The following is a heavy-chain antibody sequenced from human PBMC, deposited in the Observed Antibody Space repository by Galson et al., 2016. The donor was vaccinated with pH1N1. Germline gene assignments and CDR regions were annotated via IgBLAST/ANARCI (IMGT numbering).Heavy chain of an antibody. CDR2: IYLGGSLV. CDR1: GYNFASSR. D-gene: IGHD4-17*01. V-gene: IGHV5-51*01. CDR3: ARQNDYGDYRGDAFDI. Sequence: QSGAEVKKPGESLKISCKGSGYNFASSRIGWVRQMPGKGLEWMGIIYLGGSLVRYSPSFQGQVTISADKSINIVYLQWSSLKASDTAIYYCARQNDYGDYRGDAFDIWGQGTMVTVSS. J-gene: IGHJ3*02.